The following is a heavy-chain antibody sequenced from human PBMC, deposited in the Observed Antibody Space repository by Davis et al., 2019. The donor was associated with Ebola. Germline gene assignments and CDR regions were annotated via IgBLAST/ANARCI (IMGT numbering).Heavy chain of an antibody. J-gene: IGHJ4*01. CDR3: VRDSGYYSHDY. CDR1: GFTCSNFH. CDR2: IDPDGTGT. V-gene: IGHV3-74*01. D-gene: IGHD5-12*01. Sequence: SLKISCAASGFTCSNFHIHWLRQTPGKGLVWVARIDPDGTGTNYADSVKGRFTISRDNAKNTLSLQMNSLRVEDTAVYYCVRDSGYYSHDYWGHGTLVTVSS.